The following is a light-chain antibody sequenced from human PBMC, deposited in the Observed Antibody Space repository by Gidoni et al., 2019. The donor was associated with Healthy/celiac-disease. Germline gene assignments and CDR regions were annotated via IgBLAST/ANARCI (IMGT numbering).Light chain of an antibody. Sequence: DIQLTQPPSPLSASVGDRVTITCRASQSISSWLAWYQQKPGKAPKLLIYKASSLESGVPSRFSGSGSGTEFTLTISSLQPDDFATYYCQQYNSYSAAFGQGTKVEIK. J-gene: IGKJ1*01. CDR3: QQYNSYSAA. V-gene: IGKV1-5*03. CDR1: QSISSW. CDR2: KAS.